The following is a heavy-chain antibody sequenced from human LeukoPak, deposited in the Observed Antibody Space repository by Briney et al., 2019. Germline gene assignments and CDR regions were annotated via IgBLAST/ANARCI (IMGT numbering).Heavy chain of an antibody. CDR3: ARDQKYYYYMDV. J-gene: IGHJ6*03. Sequence: SQTLSLTCSVSGGSISSGDYYWSWIRQPPGKGLEWIGYIYYSGSTYYNPSLKSRVTISVDTSKNQFSLKLSSVTAADTAVYYCARDQKYYYYMDVWGKGTTVTVPS. CDR1: GGSISSGDYY. V-gene: IGHV4-30-4*08. CDR2: IYYSGST.